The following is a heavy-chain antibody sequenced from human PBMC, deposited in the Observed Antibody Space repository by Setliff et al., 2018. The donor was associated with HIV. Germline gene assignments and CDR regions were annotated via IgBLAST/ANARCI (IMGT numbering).Heavy chain of an antibody. J-gene: IGHJ5*02. V-gene: IGHV1-2*02. CDR2: INPNSGAT. Sequence: GASVKVSCKASGYTFSGYYLHWVRRAPGQGLEWMGWINPNSGATNYAQNFQGRVTMTRDTSISTAYMDLSSLTSDDTAVYYCALASIVSTARWNHWGRGTLVRLL. CDR3: ALASIVSTARWNH. D-gene: IGHD1-26*01. CDR1: GYTFSGYY.